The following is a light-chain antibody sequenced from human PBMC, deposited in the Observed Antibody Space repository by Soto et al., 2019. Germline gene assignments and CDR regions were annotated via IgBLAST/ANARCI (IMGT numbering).Light chain of an antibody. CDR1: QDIRSW. CDR3: QQANSFPFT. Sequence: DLQLTQSPSSVSASIGDRVTITCWASQDIRSWLAWYQQKAGKAPKLVISAASTLQRGVPSRFSGSGFGTNFTLAITSLQPEDFANYYCQQANSFPFTFGQGTRLDIK. V-gene: IGKV1-12*01. CDR2: AAS. J-gene: IGKJ5*01.